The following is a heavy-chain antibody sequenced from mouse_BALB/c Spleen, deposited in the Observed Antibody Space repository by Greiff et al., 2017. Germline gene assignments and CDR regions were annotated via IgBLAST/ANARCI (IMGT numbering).Heavy chain of an antibody. CDR3: ARNWGTVVATDAMDY. V-gene: IGHV2-2*02. Sequence: QVQLKESGPGLVQPSQSLSITCTVSGFSLTSYGVHWVRQSPGKGLEWLGVIWSGGSTDYNAAFISRLSISKDNSKSQVFFKMNSLQANDTAIYYCARNWGTVVATDAMDYWGQGTSVTVSS. CDR2: IWSGGST. J-gene: IGHJ4*01. CDR1: GFSLTSYG. D-gene: IGHD1-1*01.